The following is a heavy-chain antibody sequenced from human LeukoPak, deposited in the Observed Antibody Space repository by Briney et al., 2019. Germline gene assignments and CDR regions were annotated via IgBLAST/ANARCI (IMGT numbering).Heavy chain of an antibody. Sequence: SQTLSLTCAISGDSVSSNSAAWNWIRQSPSRGLEWLGRTYYRSKWYNGYAVSVKSRITINPDTSKNQFSLQLNSVTPEDTAVYYCARGGGYSSNGGFDYWGQGTLVTVSS. CDR2: TYYRSKWYN. CDR3: ARGGGYSSNGGFDY. D-gene: IGHD5-18*01. CDR1: GDSVSSNSAA. V-gene: IGHV6-1*01. J-gene: IGHJ4*02.